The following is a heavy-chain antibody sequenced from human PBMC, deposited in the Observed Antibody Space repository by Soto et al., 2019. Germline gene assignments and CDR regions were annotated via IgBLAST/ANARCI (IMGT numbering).Heavy chain of an antibody. D-gene: IGHD3-16*01. V-gene: IGHV1-8*01. CDR2: MTPDSGDT. CDR3: ARDPFYGWFDS. Sequence: QVQLVQSGAEVRKPGASVKVSCKASGHTLASYDINWVRQATGQGLEWMGWMTPDSGDTGYAQKFQGRVTMTGDTAITTAYMELSSLRADDPAVEYCARDPFYGWFDSWGQGTLVTVSS. CDR1: GHTLASYD. J-gene: IGHJ5*01.